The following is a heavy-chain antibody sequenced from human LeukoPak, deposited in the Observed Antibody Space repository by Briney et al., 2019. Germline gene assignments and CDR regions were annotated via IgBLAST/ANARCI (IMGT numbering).Heavy chain of an antibody. J-gene: IGHJ4*02. D-gene: IGHD3-10*01. CDR3: ASSVYGSGSLLYYFDY. CDR2: INHSGST. CDR1: GGSFSGYY. V-gene: IGHV4-34*01. Sequence: SETPSLTCAVYGGSFSGYYWSWIRQPPGKGLEWIGEINHSGSTNYNPSLKSRVTISVDTSKNQFSLKLSSVTAADTAVYYCASSVYGSGSLLYYFDYWGQGTLVTVSS.